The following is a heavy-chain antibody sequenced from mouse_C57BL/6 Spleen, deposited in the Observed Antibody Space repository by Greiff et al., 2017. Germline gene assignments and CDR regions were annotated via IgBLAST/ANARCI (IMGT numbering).Heavy chain of an antibody. CDR2: IYPRSGNT. CDR3: AHYYYGSSSDYAMDY. J-gene: IGHJ4*01. Sequence: LQESGAELARPGASVKLSCKASGYTFTSYGISWVKQRTGQGLEWIGEIYPRSGNTYYNEKFKGKATLTADKSSSTAYMELRSLTSEDSAVYFCAHYYYGSSSDYAMDYWGQGTPVTVSA. D-gene: IGHD1-1*01. V-gene: IGHV1-81*01. CDR1: GYTFTSYG.